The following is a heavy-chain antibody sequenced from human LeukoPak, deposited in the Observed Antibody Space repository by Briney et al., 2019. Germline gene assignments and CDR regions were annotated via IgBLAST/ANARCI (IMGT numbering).Heavy chain of an antibody. CDR3: VRDTDPWGPWSSPGPDYQFGY. CDR1: GYTFTGYY. Sequence: ASVKVSCKASGYTFTGYYMHWVRQAPGQGLERMGIINPSGGSTSYAQKFQGRVTMTRDTSTSTVYMEVSSLRSEDTAVYYCVRDTDPWGPWSSPGPDYQFGYWGQGTLVTVSS. D-gene: IGHD3-16*01. CDR2: INPSGGST. V-gene: IGHV1-46*01. J-gene: IGHJ4*02.